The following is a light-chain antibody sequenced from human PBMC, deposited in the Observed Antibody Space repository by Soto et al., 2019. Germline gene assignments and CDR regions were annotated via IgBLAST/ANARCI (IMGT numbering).Light chain of an antibody. Sequence: ALTQPASVSGSPGQSITISCTGTSSDVGGYDYVSWYQHHPGKAPKLMISEVSHRPSGVSGRFSGSKSGNTASLTISGLQSEDEADYYCSSRTRSSTYVFGTGTKLTVL. CDR2: EVS. CDR1: SSDVGGYDY. V-gene: IGLV2-14*01. CDR3: SSRTRSSTYV. J-gene: IGLJ1*01.